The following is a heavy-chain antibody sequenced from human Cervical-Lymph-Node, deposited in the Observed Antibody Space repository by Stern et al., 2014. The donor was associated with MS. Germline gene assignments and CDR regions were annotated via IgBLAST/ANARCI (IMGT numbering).Heavy chain of an antibody. CDR2: IIPIFGTA. CDR1: GGTFSSYA. J-gene: IGHJ6*02. CDR3: ARDRRAMVRGVIQNYYYYGMDV. Sequence: VQLVESGAEVKKPGSSVKVSCKASGGTFSSYAISWVRQAPGQGLEWMGGIIPIFGTANLAQKFQGRVPITADKSTNTDYMELSSLRSEDTAVYYCARDRRAMVRGVIQNYYYYGMDVWGQGTTVTVSS. D-gene: IGHD3-10*01. V-gene: IGHV1-69*06.